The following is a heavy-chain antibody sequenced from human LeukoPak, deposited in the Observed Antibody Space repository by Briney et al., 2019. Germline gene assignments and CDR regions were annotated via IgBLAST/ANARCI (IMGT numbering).Heavy chain of an antibody. V-gene: IGHV6-1*01. CDR1: GDSVSSNSAA. CDR3: VRDMYSSGWYRFDY. CDR2: TYYRSKWYN. D-gene: IGHD6-19*01. Sequence: SQTLSLTCAISGDSVSSNSAAWHWIRQSPSRGLEWLGSTYYRSKWYNDYAVSVNSRISINPDTSKNQFSLQLNSVTPEDMAVYYCVRDMYSSGWYRFDYWGQGTLVTVSS. J-gene: IGHJ4*02.